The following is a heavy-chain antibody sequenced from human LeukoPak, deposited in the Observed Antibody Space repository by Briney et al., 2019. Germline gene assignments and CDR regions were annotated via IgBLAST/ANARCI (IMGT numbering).Heavy chain of an antibody. CDR3: AGLANSGYDIYYYINV. Sequence: PSETLSLTCTVSGGTISSYYWSWIRLPAGEGLEWIGRIYTNGNTNYNPSLKSRVTMSVDTSKNQFSLRLSSVTAADTAVYYCAGLANSGYDIYYYINVWGKGTTVTVSS. V-gene: IGHV4-4*07. CDR2: IYTNGNT. D-gene: IGHD5-12*01. CDR1: GGTISSYY. J-gene: IGHJ6*03.